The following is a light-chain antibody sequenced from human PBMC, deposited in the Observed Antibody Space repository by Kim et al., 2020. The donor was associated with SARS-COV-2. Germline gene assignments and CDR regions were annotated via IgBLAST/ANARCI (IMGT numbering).Light chain of an antibody. CDR3: QQSHSIPRT. Sequence: DIQMTQSPSSLSASVGDRVTITCRASQSISSYLNWYQQKPGKAPKLLIYAASSLQSGVPSRFSGSGSGTDLTLTISSLQPEDFATYYCQQSHSIPRTFGQGTKLEI. CDR1: QSISSY. CDR2: AAS. V-gene: IGKV1-39*01. J-gene: IGKJ2*01.